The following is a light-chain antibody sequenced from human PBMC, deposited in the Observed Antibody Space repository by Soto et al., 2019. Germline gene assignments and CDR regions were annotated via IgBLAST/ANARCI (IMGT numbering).Light chain of an antibody. CDR2: RAS. Sequence: EIMITQSPASLSVTQEERATLSCGASQSVSSDVAWYQQQPGQAPRLLSYRASTRATGISARFSGSGSGTEFTLTISSLQPADVAVYYCQQYNNWPPETFGQGTKVDI. V-gene: IGKV3-15*01. CDR3: QQYNNWPPET. CDR1: QSVSSD. J-gene: IGKJ1*01.